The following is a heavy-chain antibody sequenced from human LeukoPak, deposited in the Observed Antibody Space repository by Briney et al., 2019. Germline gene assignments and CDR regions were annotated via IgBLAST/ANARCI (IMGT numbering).Heavy chain of an antibody. CDR2: IIPILGIA. V-gene: IGHV1-69*02. Sequence: GSSVTVSCKASGGTFSSYTISWVRQPPGQGLEWMGRIIPILGIANYAQKFQGRVTITADKSTSTAYMELSSLRSEDTAVYYCARALRFLEWLPGDYYYYGMDVWGQGTTVTVSS. CDR1: GGTFSSYT. J-gene: IGHJ6*02. CDR3: ARALRFLEWLPGDYYYYGMDV. D-gene: IGHD3-3*01.